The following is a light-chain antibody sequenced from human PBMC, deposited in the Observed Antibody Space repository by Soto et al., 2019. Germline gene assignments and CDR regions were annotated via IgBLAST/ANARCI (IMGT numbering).Light chain of an antibody. Sequence: EIVLTQSPGTLSLSPGERATLSCRASQYVTSFYLAWYQQKPGQAPRLLIYGASSRATGIPDRFSGSGSGTDSTLTISRLEPADLAVYYCQQYGNSPWTFGQGTKVEIK. CDR1: QYVTSFY. CDR3: QQYGNSPWT. CDR2: GAS. J-gene: IGKJ1*01. V-gene: IGKV3-20*01.